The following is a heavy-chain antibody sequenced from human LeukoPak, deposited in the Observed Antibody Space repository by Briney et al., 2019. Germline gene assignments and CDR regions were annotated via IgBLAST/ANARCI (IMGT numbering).Heavy chain of an antibody. CDR3: ARDLVAAADGPSWFDP. J-gene: IGHJ5*02. D-gene: IGHD6-13*01. CDR1: GFTFSSYW. Sequence: GGSLRLSCAASGFTFSSYWMSWVRQAPGKGLEWVANIKQDGSEKYYVDSVKGRFTISRDNAKNSLYLQMNSLRAEDTAVYYCARDLVAAADGPSWFDPWGQGTLVTVSS. CDR2: IKQDGSEK. V-gene: IGHV3-7*01.